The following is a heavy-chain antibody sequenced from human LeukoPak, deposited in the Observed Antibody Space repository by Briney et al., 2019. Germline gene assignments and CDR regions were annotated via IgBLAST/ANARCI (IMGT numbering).Heavy chain of an antibody. Sequence: PGGSLRLSCAASGFTFSSYAMHWVRQAPGKGLEWVAVISYDGSNKYYADSVKGRFTISRDNSKNTLYLQMNSLRAEDTAVYYCARVIGYSGYDAAWEWLVQGFDYWGQGTLVTVSS. D-gene: IGHD5-12*01. CDR3: ARVIGYSGYDAAWEWLVQGFDY. CDR2: ISYDGSNK. J-gene: IGHJ4*02. CDR1: GFTFSSYA. V-gene: IGHV3-30*04.